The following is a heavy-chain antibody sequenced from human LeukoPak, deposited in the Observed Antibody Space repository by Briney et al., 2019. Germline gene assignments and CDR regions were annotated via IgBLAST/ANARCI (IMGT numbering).Heavy chain of an antibody. V-gene: IGHV4-39*01. CDR3: ARYTSAYYYDFDY. CDR2: IYYSGST. J-gene: IGHJ4*02. CDR1: GGSISSYY. Sequence: SETLSLTCSVSGGSISSYYWGWIRQPPGKGLEWIGSIYYSGSTYYNPSLKSRVTISVDTSKNQFSLKLSSVTAADTAVYYCARYTSAYYYDFDYWGQGTLVTVSS. D-gene: IGHD3-22*01.